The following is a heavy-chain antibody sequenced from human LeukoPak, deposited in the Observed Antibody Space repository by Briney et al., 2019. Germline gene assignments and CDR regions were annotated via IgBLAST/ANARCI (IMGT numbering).Heavy chain of an antibody. CDR2: INTGNGNT. V-gene: IGHV1-3*04. J-gene: IGHJ4*02. Sequence: EASVKVSCKASGYTFTNYAIHWVRQAPRQRLEWMGWINTGNGNTQYSQRFQGRVTITMDTSASTAYMELSTLRSEDTAVYYCARDSGSGFYEMTYGGQGTLVTVSS. D-gene: IGHD3-22*01. CDR3: ARDSGSGFYEMTY. CDR1: GYTFTNYA.